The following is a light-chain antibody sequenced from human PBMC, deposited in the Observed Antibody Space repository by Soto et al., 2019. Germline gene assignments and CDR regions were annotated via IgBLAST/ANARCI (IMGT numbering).Light chain of an antibody. CDR2: GAS. CDR1: ETVGRAY. CDR3: HQYGTSPFT. Sequence: IVLTQSPGTVSLSPGEAVTLSCRASETVGRAYFAWYQQRPGQTPRLLLYGASNRAADIPDRFSGSGSGADFTLTISRLEPRDSAVYYCHQYGTSPFTFGQGTKVEIK. J-gene: IGKJ2*01. V-gene: IGKV3-20*01.